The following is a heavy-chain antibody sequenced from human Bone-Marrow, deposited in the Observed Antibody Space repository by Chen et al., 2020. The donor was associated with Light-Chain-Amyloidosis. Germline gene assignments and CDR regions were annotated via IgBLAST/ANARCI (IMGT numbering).Heavy chain of an antibody. Sequence: EVQLVESGGGLVKPGGSLRLSCAASGFTFSNAWMSWVRPAPGKGLEWVGRIKSKTDGGTTDYAAPVKGRFTISRDDSKNTLYLQMNSLKTEDTAVYYCTTVAAVAGLGYYYYYGMDVWGQGTTVTVSS. CDR2: IKSKTDGGTT. J-gene: IGHJ6*02. D-gene: IGHD6-19*01. CDR1: GFTFSNAW. CDR3: TTVAAVAGLGYYYYYGMDV. V-gene: IGHV3-15*01.